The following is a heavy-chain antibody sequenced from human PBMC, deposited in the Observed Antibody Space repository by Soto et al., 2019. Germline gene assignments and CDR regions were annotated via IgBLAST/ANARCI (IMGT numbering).Heavy chain of an antibody. V-gene: IGHV1-69*13. D-gene: IGHD6-13*01. CDR3: AIDLHGIAAAGTYGMDV. CDR2: IIPIFGTA. CDR1: GGTFSSYA. Sequence: SVKVSCKASGGTFSSYAISWVRQAPGQGLEWMGGIIPIFGTANYAQKFQGRVTITADESTSTAYMELSSLRSEDTAVYYCAIDLHGIAAAGTYGMDVWGQGTTVTVSS. J-gene: IGHJ6*02.